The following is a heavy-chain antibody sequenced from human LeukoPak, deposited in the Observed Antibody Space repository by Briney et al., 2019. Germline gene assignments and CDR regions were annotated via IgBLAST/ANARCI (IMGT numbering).Heavy chain of an antibody. V-gene: IGHV4-59*12. CDR3: ARSSVVPAAIPFDY. CDR1: GGSISSYY. D-gene: IGHD2-2*01. J-gene: IGHJ4*02. Sequence: SETLSLTCTVSGGSISSYYWSWIRQPPGKGLEWIGYIYHSGSTYYNPSLKSRVTISVDRSKNQFSLKLSSVTAADTAVYYCARSSVVPAAIPFDYWGQGTLVTVSS. CDR2: IYHSGST.